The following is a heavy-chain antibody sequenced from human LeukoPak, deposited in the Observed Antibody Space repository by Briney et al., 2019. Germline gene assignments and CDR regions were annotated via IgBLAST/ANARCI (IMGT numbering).Heavy chain of an antibody. CDR2: VHTSGAT. V-gene: IGHV4-4*07. J-gene: IGHJ5*02. CDR3: ATLDGAILT. CDR1: GTSIRNYH. D-gene: IGHD3-3*01. Sequence: SETLSLTCTVSGTSIRNYHWTWIRQPAGTGLEWIGRVHTSGATVYNPSLKSRITMSTDTSKNQFSLKLTSVTAADTAVYYCATLDGAILTWGQGTLVTVSS.